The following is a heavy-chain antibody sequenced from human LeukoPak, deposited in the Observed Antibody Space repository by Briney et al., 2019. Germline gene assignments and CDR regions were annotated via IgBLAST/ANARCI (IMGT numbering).Heavy chain of an antibody. CDR3: ARDSSEFRSLIPH. D-gene: IGHD2-21*01. J-gene: IGHJ1*01. CDR1: GYTFTSYY. Sequence: SVKVSCKASGYTFTSYYMHWVRQAPGQGLEWMGGIIPIFGTAKYAQKFQGRVTITADESTSTAYMELSSLRSEDTAVYYCARDSSEFRSLIPHWGQGTLVTVSS. V-gene: IGHV1-69*13. CDR2: IIPIFGTA.